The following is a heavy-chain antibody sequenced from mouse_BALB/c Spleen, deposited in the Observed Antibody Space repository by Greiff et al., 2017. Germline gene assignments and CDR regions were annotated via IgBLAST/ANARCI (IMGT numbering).Heavy chain of an antibody. CDR1: GFSLTSYG. D-gene: IGHD2-1*01. Sequence: VQRVESGPGLVQPSQSLSITCTVSGFSLTSYGVHWVRQSPGKGLEWLGVIWSGGSTDYNAAFISRLSISKDNSKSQVFFKMNSLQANDTAIYYCARKRGAGNYPYYAMDYWGQGTSVTVSA. V-gene: IGHV2-2*02. CDR2: IWSGGST. J-gene: IGHJ4*01. CDR3: ARKRGAGNYPYYAMDY.